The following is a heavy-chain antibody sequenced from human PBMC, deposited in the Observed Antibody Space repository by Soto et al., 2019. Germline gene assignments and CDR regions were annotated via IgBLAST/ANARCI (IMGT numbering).Heavy chain of an antibody. CDR1: GYSISSGYY. Sequence: SETLSLTCTVSGYSISSGYYWGWIRQPPGKGLEWIGSIYHSGSTYYNPSLKSRVTISVDTSKNQFSLKLSSVTAADTAVYYCARDRRYSSSHFDYWGQGTLVTVSS. CDR2: IYHSGST. V-gene: IGHV4-38-2*02. J-gene: IGHJ4*02. CDR3: ARDRRYSSSHFDY. D-gene: IGHD6-13*01.